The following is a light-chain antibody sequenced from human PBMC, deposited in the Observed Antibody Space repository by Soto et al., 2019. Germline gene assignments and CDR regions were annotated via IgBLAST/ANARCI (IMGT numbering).Light chain of an antibody. CDR1: QTVTSGY. CDR3: QVYGSSSKT. CDR2: GVS. Sequence: IVLTQSPDTLSLSSRERTPLSLKSSQTVTSGYLAWYQQKTGQAPRLLIYGVSTGATGIPDRFSGSGSGTDFTLTISRLEPEDFAVYFCQVYGSSSKTFGQGTKVDIK. J-gene: IGKJ1*01. V-gene: IGKV3-20*01.